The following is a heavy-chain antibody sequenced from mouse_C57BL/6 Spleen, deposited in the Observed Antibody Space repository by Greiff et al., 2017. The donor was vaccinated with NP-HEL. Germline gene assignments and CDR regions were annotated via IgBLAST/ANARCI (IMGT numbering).Heavy chain of an antibody. D-gene: IGHD2-4*01. CDR3: AREGLGAMDY. J-gene: IGHJ4*01. CDR2: ISYDGSN. V-gene: IGHV3-6*01. Sequence: VQLQQSGPGLVKPSQSLSLTCSVTGYSITSGYYWNWIRQFPGNKLEWMGYISYDGSNNYNPSLKNRISITRDKSKNQFFLKLNSVTTEDTATYYCAREGLGAMDYWRQGTSVTVSS. CDR1: GYSITSGYY.